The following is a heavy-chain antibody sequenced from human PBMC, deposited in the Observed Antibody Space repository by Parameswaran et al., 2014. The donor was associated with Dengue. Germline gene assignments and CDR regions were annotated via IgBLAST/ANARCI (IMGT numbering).Heavy chain of an antibody. CDR2: MNPNSGNT. D-gene: IGHD3-10*01. V-gene: IGHV1-8*01. Sequence: WVRQAPGQGLEWMGWMNPNSGNTGYAQKFQGRVTMTRNTSISTAYMELSSLRSEDTAVYYCARLRRRGGSGSTYVWGQGDPRSPSP. J-gene: IGHJ6*02. CDR3: ARLRRRGGSGSTYV.